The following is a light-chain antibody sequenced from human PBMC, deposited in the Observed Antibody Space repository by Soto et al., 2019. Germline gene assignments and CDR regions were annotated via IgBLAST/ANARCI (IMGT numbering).Light chain of an antibody. CDR1: QSVASSY. Sequence: EVVLTQSPGTLSLSPGERVTLSCRASQSVASSYLAWYQQKPGRAPRLLIYDAYNRATGIPPRFSGSGSGTDFTLTISRLEPEDSAVYYCQQRHMWPITFGQGTRLEIK. CDR2: DAY. CDR3: QQRHMWPIT. J-gene: IGKJ5*01. V-gene: IGKV3D-20*02.